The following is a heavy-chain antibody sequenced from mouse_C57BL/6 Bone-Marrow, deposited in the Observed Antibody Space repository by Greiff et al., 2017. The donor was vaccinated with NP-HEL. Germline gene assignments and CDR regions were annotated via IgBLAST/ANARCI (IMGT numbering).Heavy chain of an antibody. Sequence: EVQLVESGGGLVQPGGSMKLSCVASGFTFSNYWMNWVRQSPEKGLEWVAQIRLKSDNYATHYAESVKGRFTISRDDSKSSVYLQMNNLRAEDTGIYYCTVYYYGSSYGVYWGQGTTLTVSS. D-gene: IGHD1-1*01. CDR2: IRLKSDNYAT. J-gene: IGHJ2*01. CDR1: GFTFSNYW. V-gene: IGHV6-3*01. CDR3: TVYYYGSSYGVY.